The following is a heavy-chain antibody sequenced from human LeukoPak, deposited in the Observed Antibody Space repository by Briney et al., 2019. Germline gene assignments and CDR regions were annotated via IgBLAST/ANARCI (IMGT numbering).Heavy chain of an antibody. CDR1: GFTFDDYA. D-gene: IGHD3-3*01. CDR3: AKDIGPTMEYYYMDV. V-gene: IGHV3-9*03. Sequence: GGSLRLSCAASGFTFDDYAMHWVRQVPGKGLEWVSGINWNSGSMGYADSVKGRFTISRDNAKNSLYLQMNSLRAEDMALYYCAKDIGPTMEYYYMDVWGKGTTVTVSS. J-gene: IGHJ6*03. CDR2: INWNSGSM.